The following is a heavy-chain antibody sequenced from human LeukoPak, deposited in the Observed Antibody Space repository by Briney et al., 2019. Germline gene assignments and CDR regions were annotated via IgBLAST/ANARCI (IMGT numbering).Heavy chain of an antibody. CDR2: IYYSGST. CDR3: ARDPPGYSSSWD. J-gene: IGHJ4*02. D-gene: IGHD6-13*01. CDR1: GGSTSSGDYY. Sequence: SETLSLTCTVSGGSTSSGDYYWSWIRQPPGKGLEWIGYIYYSGSTYYNPSLKSRVTISVDTSKNQFSLKLSSVTAADTAVYYCARDPPGYSSSWDWGQGTLVTVSS. V-gene: IGHV4-30-4*08.